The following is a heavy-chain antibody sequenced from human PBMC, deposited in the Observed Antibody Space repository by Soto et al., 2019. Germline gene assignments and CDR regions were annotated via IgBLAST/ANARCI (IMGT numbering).Heavy chain of an antibody. CDR1: DGFFSGYY. CDR3: ARGLGLVYWFDP. D-gene: IGHD7-27*01. V-gene: IGHV4-34*01. J-gene: IGHJ5*02. Sequence: PSETLSLTCGVYDGFFSGYYWSWIRQPPGKGLQWIGEINHSGSTNYNPSLKSRLTISLDTSKNQFSLKLSSVTAADTAVYYCARGLGLVYWFDPWGQGTLVTVSS. CDR2: INHSGST.